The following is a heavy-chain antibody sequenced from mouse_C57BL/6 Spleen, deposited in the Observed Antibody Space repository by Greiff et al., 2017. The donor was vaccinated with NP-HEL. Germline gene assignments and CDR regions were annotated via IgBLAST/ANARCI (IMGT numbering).Heavy chain of an antibody. Sequence: QVQLQQPGAELVMPGASVKLSCKASGYTFTSYWMHWVKQRPGQGLEWIGEIDPSDSYTNYNQKFKGKSTLTVDKSSSTAYMQLSSLTSEDSAVYYCAIYYGYDGHYFDYWGQGTTLTVSS. CDR1: GYTFTSYW. CDR2: IDPSDSYT. CDR3: AIYYGYDGHYFDY. D-gene: IGHD2-2*01. V-gene: IGHV1-69*01. J-gene: IGHJ2*01.